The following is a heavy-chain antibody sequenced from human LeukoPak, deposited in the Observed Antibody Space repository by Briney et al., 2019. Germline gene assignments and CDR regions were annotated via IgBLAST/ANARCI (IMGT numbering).Heavy chain of an antibody. Sequence: SETLSLTCTVSGGSISSYYWSWIRQPPGKGLEWIGYIYYSGSTNYNPSLKSRVTISVDTSKNQFSLKLSSVTAADTAVYYCARDGDSSGYQDYWGQGTLVTVSS. CDR3: ARDGDSSGYQDY. D-gene: IGHD3-22*01. J-gene: IGHJ4*02. V-gene: IGHV4-59*01. CDR1: GGSISSYY. CDR2: IYYSGST.